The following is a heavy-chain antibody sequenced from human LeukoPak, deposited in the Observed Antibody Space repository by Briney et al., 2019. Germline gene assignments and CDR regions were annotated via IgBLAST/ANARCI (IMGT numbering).Heavy chain of an antibody. CDR2: IIPILGIA. J-gene: IGHJ5*02. V-gene: IGHV1-69*04. CDR1: GGTSSSYA. CDR3: ARNGEGGGSPHNNWFDP. Sequence: GSSVKVSCKASGGTSSSYAISWVRQAPGQGLEWMGSIIPILGIANYAQKFQGRVTITADKSTSTAYMELSSLRSEDTAVYYCARNGEGGGSPHNNWFDPWGQRTLVTVSS. D-gene: IGHD2-15*01.